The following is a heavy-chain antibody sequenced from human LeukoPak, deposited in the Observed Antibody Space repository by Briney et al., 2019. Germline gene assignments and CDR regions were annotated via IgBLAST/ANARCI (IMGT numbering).Heavy chain of an antibody. CDR1: GGSISSSSYY. J-gene: IGHJ4*02. Sequence: SETLSLTCTVSGGSISSSSYYWGWIRQPPGKGLEWIGSIYYSGSTYYNPSLKSRVTISVDTSKNQFSLKLSSVTAADTAVYYCARHGLNYDSRRHTSYYFDYWGQGTLVTVSS. CDR2: IYYSGST. V-gene: IGHV4-39*01. D-gene: IGHD3-22*01. CDR3: ARHGLNYDSRRHTSYYFDY.